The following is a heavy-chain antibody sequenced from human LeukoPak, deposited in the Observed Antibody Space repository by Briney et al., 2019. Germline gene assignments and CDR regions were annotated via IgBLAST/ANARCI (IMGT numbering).Heavy chain of an antibody. CDR2: IIPISGTA. CDR1: RGTFSNYA. CDR3: ARGPQSGYDFWCGYFDY. D-gene: IGHD3-3*01. J-gene: IGHJ4*02. V-gene: IGHV1-69*13. Sequence: GASVKVSCKAYRGTFSNYAISWVRQAPGQGLEWIGGIIPISGTANYAQKFQGRVTISADESTTTAYMEMSSLRFEDTAVYYCARGPQSGYDFWCGYFDYWGQGTLVTVSS.